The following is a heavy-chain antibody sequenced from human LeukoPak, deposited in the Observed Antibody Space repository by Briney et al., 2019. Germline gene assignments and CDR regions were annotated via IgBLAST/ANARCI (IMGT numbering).Heavy chain of an antibody. CDR1: GFTFSSYS. D-gene: IGHD2-2*01. Sequence: GGSLRLSCAASGFTFSSYSMNWVRQAPGKGLEWVSSISSSSYIYYADSVKGRFTISRDNAKNSLYLQMNSLRAEDTAVYYCAKDSSTSGNFDYWGRGTLVTVSS. CDR2: ISSSSYI. J-gene: IGHJ4*02. CDR3: AKDSSTSGNFDY. V-gene: IGHV3-21*01.